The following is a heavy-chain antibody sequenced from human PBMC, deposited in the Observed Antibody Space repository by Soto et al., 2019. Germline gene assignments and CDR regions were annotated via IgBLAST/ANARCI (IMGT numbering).Heavy chain of an antibody. Sequence: SETLSLTCTVSGGSISSGGYYWNWIRQHPGKGLEWIGYIYYIGSTYYNPSLKSRVTISLDTSKNQFSLKLSSVTAADTAVYYCARAPYYDFWSGYYATRHMAVWGQGTTVTVSS. CDR1: GGSISSGGYY. D-gene: IGHD3-3*01. V-gene: IGHV4-31*03. CDR2: IYYIGST. CDR3: ARAPYYDFWSGYYATRHMAV. J-gene: IGHJ6*02.